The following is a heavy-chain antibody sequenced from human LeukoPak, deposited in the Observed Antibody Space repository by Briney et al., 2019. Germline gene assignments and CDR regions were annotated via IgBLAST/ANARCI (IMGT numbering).Heavy chain of an antibody. CDR3: AGGRLVEYYFDY. J-gene: IGHJ4*02. Sequence: PSETLSLTCAVYGGSFSGYYWSWIRQPPGKGLEWIGEINHSGSTNYNPSLKSRVTISVDTSKNQFSLKLSSVTAADTAVYLFAGGRLVEYYFDYWGQGNLVTVSS. V-gene: IGHV4-34*01. CDR2: INHSGST. CDR1: GGSFSGYY. D-gene: IGHD1-26*01.